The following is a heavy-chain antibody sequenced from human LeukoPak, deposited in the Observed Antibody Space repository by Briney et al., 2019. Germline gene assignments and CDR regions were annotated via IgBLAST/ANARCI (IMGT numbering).Heavy chain of an antibody. J-gene: IGHJ4*02. V-gene: IGHV1-46*01. CDR3: ARASL. Sequence: ASVKVSCKPSGYSFTNFYIHWVSQAPGQGLEWMGMVNPSGGSTISAQRFQDRVSMTTDTSTRTVYMEMTGLTSDDTGIYYCARASLWGQGTQVTVSS. CDR2: VNPSGGST. CDR1: GYSFTNFY.